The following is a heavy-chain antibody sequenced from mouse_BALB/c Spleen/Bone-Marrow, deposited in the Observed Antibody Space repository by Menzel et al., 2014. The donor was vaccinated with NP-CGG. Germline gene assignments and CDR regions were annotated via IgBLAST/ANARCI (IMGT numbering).Heavy chain of an antibody. CDR3: ARNQGNYVSWFAY. CDR1: SFSLTSYG. V-gene: IGHV2-2*02. Sequence: VQLQESGPGLVQPSQSLSITCTVSSFSLTSYGVHWVRQSPGKGLEWLGVIWSGGSTDYNAAFISRLSISKDNSKSQVFFKMNSLQANDTAIYYCARNQGNYVSWFAYWGQGTLVTVSA. CDR2: IWSGGST. J-gene: IGHJ3*01. D-gene: IGHD2-1*01.